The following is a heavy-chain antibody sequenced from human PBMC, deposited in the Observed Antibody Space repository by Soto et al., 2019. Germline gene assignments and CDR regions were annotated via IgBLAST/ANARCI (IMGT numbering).Heavy chain of an antibody. Sequence: PGGSLRLSCAASGFTFSNAWMNWVRQAPGKGLEWVGRIKSKTDGGTTDYAAPVKGRFTISRDDSKNTLYLQMNSLKTEDTALYYCTTDYVLIAVVIRPLDYWGQGTLVTVSS. D-gene: IGHD3-22*01. CDR3: TTDYVLIAVVIRPLDY. CDR1: GFTFSNAW. J-gene: IGHJ4*02. CDR2: IKSKTDGGTT. V-gene: IGHV3-15*07.